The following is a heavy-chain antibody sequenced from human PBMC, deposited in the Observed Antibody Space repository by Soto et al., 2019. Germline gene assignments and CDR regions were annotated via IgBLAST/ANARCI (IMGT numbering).Heavy chain of an antibody. D-gene: IGHD6-25*01. CDR1: GGTFSSYT. CDR2: IIPILGIA. CDR3: ARSGIYYYYMDV. V-gene: IGHV1-69*02. Sequence: VKVSCKASGGTFSSYTISWVRQAPGQGLEWMGRIIPILGIANYAQKFQGRVTITADKSTSTAYMELSSLRSEDTAVYYCARSGIYYYYMDVWGKGTTVTVSS. J-gene: IGHJ6*03.